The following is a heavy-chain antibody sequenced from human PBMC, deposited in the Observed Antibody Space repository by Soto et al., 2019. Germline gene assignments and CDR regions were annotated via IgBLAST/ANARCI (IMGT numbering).Heavy chain of an antibody. CDR3: ARDLGSCCGFSCSCFDY. D-gene: IGHD2-15*01. Sequence: EVQLVESGGGLVQPGGSLRLSCAASGFTISSYSMNWDRQAPGKGLEWVSSISSSSSFIYYADSVKGRLTISRDNAKISLYQQMNRLRGDVSAAYHCARDLGSCCGFSCSCFDYWGRETLL. J-gene: IGHJ4*02. CDR1: GFTISSYS. CDR2: ISSSSSFI. V-gene: IGHV3-48*01.